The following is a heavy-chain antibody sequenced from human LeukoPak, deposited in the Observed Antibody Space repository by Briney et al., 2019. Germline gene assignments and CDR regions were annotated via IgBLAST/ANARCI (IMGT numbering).Heavy chain of an antibody. D-gene: IGHD6-13*01. CDR2: IWYDGSNK. V-gene: IGHV3-33*01. J-gene: IGHJ4*02. CDR3: ARDGGIGSSVVHY. CDR1: GFTFSSYG. Sequence: GGSLRLSCAASGFTFSSYGMHWVRQAPGKGLEWVAVIWYDGSNKYYADSVKGRFTISRDNSKNTLYLQMNSLRAEDTAVYYCARDGGIGSSVVHYWGQGTLVTVSS.